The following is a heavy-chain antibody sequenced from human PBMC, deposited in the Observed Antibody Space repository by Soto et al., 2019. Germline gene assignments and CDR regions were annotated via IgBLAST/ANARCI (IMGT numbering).Heavy chain of an antibody. D-gene: IGHD3-3*01. J-gene: IGHJ4*02. CDR1: GFTFSGSA. CDR2: IRNKADNYAT. CDR3: MNDLWSGSPYC. Sequence: EVQLVESGGGLVQPGGSLKLSCAASGFTFSGSAMHWVRQASGKGLEWVGRIRNKADNYATAYAASVKGRFTISRDDSKNTAFLQMNSLRTEDTAVYYCMNDLWSGSPYCWGQGTLVTVSS. V-gene: IGHV3-73*01.